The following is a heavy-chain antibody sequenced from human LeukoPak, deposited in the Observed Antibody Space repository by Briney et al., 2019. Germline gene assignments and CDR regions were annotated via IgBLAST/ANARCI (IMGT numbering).Heavy chain of an antibody. CDR2: INPISGAT. J-gene: IGHJ4*02. Sequence: ASVKVSCKTSGYTFTRYYMQWVRQAPGHGLEWMGIINPISGATDYTQKFQGRVTMTRDTSTSTVYMELSSLRSEDTAMYYCARLPYRDGVAQDYWGQGTLVTVSP. D-gene: IGHD3-16*02. V-gene: IGHV1-46*01. CDR1: GYTFTRYY. CDR3: ARLPYRDGVAQDY.